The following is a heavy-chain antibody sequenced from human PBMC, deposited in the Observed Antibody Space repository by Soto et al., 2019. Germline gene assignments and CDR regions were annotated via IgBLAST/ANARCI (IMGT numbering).Heavy chain of an antibody. J-gene: IGHJ6*02. V-gene: IGHV3-13*05. Sequence: LRLSCAASGFTFRSYDMHWVRLVTGKSLEWVSAIGTAGDPYYPGSVKGRFTISRENAKNSLYLQMNGLRDGDTAVYYCARSRPAAAHYYFFAMDIWGQGTTVTVS. CDR3: ARSRPAAAHYYFFAMDI. CDR2: IGTAGDP. CDR1: GFTFRSYD. D-gene: IGHD2-15*01.